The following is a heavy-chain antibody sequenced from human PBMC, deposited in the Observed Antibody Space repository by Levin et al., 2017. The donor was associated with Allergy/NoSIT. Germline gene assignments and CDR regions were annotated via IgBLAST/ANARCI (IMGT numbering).Heavy chain of an antibody. Sequence: GGSLRLSCAASGFIFSSYVMSWVRQAPGKGLEWVSAMSGSYGSTFYANSVKGRFTISRDNTKNTVYLQMNSLRDEDTAVYYCASYRDGPDIHIAYWGQGTLVTVSS. CDR2: MSGSYGST. V-gene: IGHV3-23*01. CDR1: GFIFSSYV. D-gene: IGHD3-9*01. J-gene: IGHJ4*02. CDR3: ASYRDGPDIHIAY.